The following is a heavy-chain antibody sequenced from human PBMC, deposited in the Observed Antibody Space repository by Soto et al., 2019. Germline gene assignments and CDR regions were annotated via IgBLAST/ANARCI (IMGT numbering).Heavy chain of an antibody. D-gene: IGHD3-22*01. CDR3: ARALYYYDSSDYYGS. CDR1: GFTFSSYS. Sequence: PGGSLRLSCAASGFTFSSYSMNWVRQAPGKGLEWVSSISSSSSYIYYADSVKGRFTISRDNAKNSLYLQMNILRAEDTAVYYCARALYYYDSSDYYGSWGQGTLVTVSS. V-gene: IGHV3-21*01. CDR2: ISSSSSYI. J-gene: IGHJ5*02.